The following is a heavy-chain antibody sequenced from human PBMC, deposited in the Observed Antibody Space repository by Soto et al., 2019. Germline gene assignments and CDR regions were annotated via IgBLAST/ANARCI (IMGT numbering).Heavy chain of an antibody. CDR3: AREKSVVFGMAHPYWYFDL. D-gene: IGHD3-3*01. CDR2: INHSGST. J-gene: IGHJ2*01. Sequence: QLQLQEAGPGLVKPSETLSLTCRVSDGSMNSDSSYWGWIRQPPGKGLEWIGVINHSGSTYHNLSLKGRVTMSVDASRNQFSLKLTSMTAADTAVYYCAREKSVVFGMAHPYWYFDLWGRGILVTVSS. CDR1: DGSMNSDSSY. V-gene: IGHV4-39*02.